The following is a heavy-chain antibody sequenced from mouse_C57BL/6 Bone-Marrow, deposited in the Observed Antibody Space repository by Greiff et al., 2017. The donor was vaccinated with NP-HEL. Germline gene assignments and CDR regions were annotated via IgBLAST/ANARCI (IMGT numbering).Heavy chain of an antibody. D-gene: IGHD2-4*01. CDR1: GYTFTDYY. Sequence: VQLQQSGPVLVKPGASVKMSCKASGYTFTDYYMNWVKQSHGKSLEWIGVINPYNGGTSYNQKFKGKATLTVDKSSSTAYMELNSLTSEDSAVYYCAKGYDYAFAYWGQGTLVTVSA. CDR3: AKGYDYAFAY. J-gene: IGHJ3*01. V-gene: IGHV1-19*01. CDR2: INPYNGGT.